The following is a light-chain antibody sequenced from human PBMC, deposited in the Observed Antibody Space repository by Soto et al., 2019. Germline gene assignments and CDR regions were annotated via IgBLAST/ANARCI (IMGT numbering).Light chain of an antibody. V-gene: IGKV1-5*01. CDR3: QQYHTSSIT. J-gene: IGKJ5*01. CDR1: QSISSW. CDR2: DAS. Sequence: TQSPATLSAFPGDRVTISCRASQSISSWLAWYQQKPGKAPKLLIYDASSLESGVPSRFSGSGSGTEFTLTISSLQPDDFATYYCQQYHTSSITFGQGTRLEIK.